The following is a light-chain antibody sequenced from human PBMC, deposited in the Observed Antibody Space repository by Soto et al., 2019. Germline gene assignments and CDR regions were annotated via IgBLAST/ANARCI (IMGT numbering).Light chain of an antibody. CDR3: QQYGSTKVYT. CDR1: QSVSSSY. J-gene: IGKJ2*01. Sequence: EMVLTQAAGMLSVAVGGSATLSCRASQSVSSSYLAWYQQKPGQAPRLLIYGASSRATGIPDRFIGSGSGTDFTLTIRRLEPEDFAVYYCQQYGSTKVYTFGQGTKVDIK. V-gene: IGKV3-20*01. CDR2: GAS.